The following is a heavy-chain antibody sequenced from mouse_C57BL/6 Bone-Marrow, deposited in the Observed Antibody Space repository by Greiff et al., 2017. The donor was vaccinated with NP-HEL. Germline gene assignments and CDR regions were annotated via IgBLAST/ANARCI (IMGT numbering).Heavy chain of an antibody. CDR2: INPSNGGT. Sequence: QVQLQQPGTELVKPRASVKLSCKASGYTFTSYWMHWVKQRPGQGLEWIGNINPSNGGTNYNEKFKSKATLTVDKSSSTAYMQLSSLTSEDSAVYYCARKGALYYGSSYGFAYWGQGTLVTVSA. CDR1: GYTFTSYW. J-gene: IGHJ3*01. V-gene: IGHV1-53*01. D-gene: IGHD1-1*01. CDR3: ARKGALYYGSSYGFAY.